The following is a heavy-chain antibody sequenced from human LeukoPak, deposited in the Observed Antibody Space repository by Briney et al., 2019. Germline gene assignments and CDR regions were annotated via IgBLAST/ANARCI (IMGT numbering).Heavy chain of an antibody. Sequence: SETLSLTCTVSGGSISSGSYYRSWIRQPAGKGLEWIGRIYTSGSTNYNPSLKSRVTISVDTSKNQFSLKLSSVTAADTAVYYCAREEVGYSYGRYYYYYYMDVWGKGTTVTISS. CDR1: GGSISSGSYY. V-gene: IGHV4-61*02. CDR2: IYTSGST. D-gene: IGHD5-18*01. J-gene: IGHJ6*03. CDR3: AREEVGYSYGRYYYYYYMDV.